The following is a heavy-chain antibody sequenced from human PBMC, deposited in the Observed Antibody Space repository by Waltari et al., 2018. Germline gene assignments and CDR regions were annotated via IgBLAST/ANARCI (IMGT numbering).Heavy chain of an antibody. CDR2: ISPIFGRA. V-gene: IGHV1-69*04. Sequence: QVQLVQSGAEVKKPGSSVKVSCKASGGTFSSYAISWVRQAPGQGLEWMGRISPIFGRANYAQKFQGRVTITADKSTSTAYMELSSLRSEDTAVYYCARASADGDFIDYWGQGTLVTVSS. J-gene: IGHJ4*02. D-gene: IGHD4-17*01. CDR1: GGTFSSYA. CDR3: ARASADGDFIDY.